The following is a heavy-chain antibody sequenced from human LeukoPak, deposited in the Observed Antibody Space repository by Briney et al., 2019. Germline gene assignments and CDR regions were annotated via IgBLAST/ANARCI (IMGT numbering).Heavy chain of an antibody. D-gene: IGHD2-2*01. CDR3: ARGPASRYCSSTSCYLRNYYYGMDV. CDR1: GGSFSGYY. CDR2: INHSGST. V-gene: IGHV4-34*01. J-gene: IGHJ6*02. Sequence: SETLSLTCAVSGGSFSGYYWSWIRQPPGKGLEWIGEINHSGSTNYNPSLKSRVTISVDTSKNQFSLKLSSVTAADTAVYYCARGPASRYCSSTSCYLRNYYYGMDVWGQGTTVTVSS.